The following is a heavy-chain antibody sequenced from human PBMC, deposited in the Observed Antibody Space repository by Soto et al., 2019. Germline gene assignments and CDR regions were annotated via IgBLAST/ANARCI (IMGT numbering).Heavy chain of an antibody. Sequence: GGSLRLSCAASGFTFSDAWMTWVRQAPGKGLEWVGRIKSQGEGGTTEYAAPVKGRFTISRDDSENTLYLQMNSLKSEDTGVYYCTGAESPDTAYFSLYWGQGTPVTVSS. J-gene: IGHJ4*02. CDR1: GFTFSDAW. D-gene: IGHD2-8*01. CDR2: IKSQGEGGTT. CDR3: TGAESPDTAYFSLY. V-gene: IGHV3-15*01.